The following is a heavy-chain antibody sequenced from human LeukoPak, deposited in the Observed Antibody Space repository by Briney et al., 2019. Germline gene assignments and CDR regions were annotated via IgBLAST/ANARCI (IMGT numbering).Heavy chain of an antibody. Sequence: GGSLRLSCAASGFTFSSYAMSWVRQAPVKVLEWVSAISGSGGSTYYADSVKGRFTISRDNSKNTLYLQMNSLRAEDTAVYYCAKDQHGDQAYGYWGQGTLVTVSS. J-gene: IGHJ4*02. V-gene: IGHV3-23*01. CDR1: GFTFSSYA. D-gene: IGHD4-17*01. CDR3: AKDQHGDQAYGY. CDR2: ISGSGGST.